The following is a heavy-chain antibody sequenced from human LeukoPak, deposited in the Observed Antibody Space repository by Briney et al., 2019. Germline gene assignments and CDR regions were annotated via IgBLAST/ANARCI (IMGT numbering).Heavy chain of an antibody. D-gene: IGHD6-13*01. V-gene: IGHV3-7*03. Sequence: GGSLRLSCAASGFTFNSYAIHWVRQAPGKGREWVANIRQDGDTKYYVDSVKGRFTISRDNAMNLLYLQMNSLRAEDTAIYYCARSLPYGTTWYGRSDFWGQGTLVTVSS. CDR3: ARSLPYGTTWYGRSDF. CDR2: IRQDGDTK. CDR1: GFTFNSYA. J-gene: IGHJ4*02.